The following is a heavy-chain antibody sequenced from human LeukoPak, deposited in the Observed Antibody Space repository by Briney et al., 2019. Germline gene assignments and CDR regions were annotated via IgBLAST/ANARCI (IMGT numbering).Heavy chain of an antibody. CDR1: GGSFSGYY. CDR3: ARGRYCSGGSCYPWAYGMDV. D-gene: IGHD2-15*01. V-gene: IGHV4-34*01. CDR2: INHSGST. Sequence: SETLSLTCAVYGGSFSGYYWSWIRQPPGKGLEWIGEINHSGSTNYNPSLKSRVTISVDTSKNQFSLKLSSVTAADTAVCYCARGRYCSGGSCYPWAYGMDVWGQGTTVTVSS. J-gene: IGHJ6*02.